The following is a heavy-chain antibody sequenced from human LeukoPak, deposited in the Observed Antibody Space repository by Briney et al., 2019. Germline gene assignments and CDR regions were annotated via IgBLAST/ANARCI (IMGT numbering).Heavy chain of an antibody. Sequence: SVKVSCKASGGTFSRYAISWVRQAPGQGLEWMGGIIPVLGTTNYAQTFQNKVTITADESTSTTYMELSSLTSEDTAVYYCATSGGDYYYHSLDVWGKGTPVTISS. J-gene: IGHJ6*03. CDR2: IIPVLGTT. D-gene: IGHD3-10*01. CDR1: GGTFSRYA. CDR3: ATSGGDYYYHSLDV. V-gene: IGHV1-69*13.